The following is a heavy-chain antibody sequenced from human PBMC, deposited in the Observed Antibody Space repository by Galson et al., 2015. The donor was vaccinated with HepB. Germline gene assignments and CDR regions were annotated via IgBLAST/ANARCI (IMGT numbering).Heavy chain of an antibody. CDR1: GFTFSNVW. V-gene: IGHV3-15*01. Sequence: SLRLSCAASGFTFSNVWMNWVRQAPGKGLQWVGRIKSKGDGGTIDYAAPVRGRFTIARDDSKNTLYLQMNSLKTEDTAVYYCTTGPGYDGPSGYYAFDHWGQGTLVTVSS. CDR2: IKSKGDGGTI. D-gene: IGHD3-22*01. CDR3: TTGPGYDGPSGYYAFDH. J-gene: IGHJ4*02.